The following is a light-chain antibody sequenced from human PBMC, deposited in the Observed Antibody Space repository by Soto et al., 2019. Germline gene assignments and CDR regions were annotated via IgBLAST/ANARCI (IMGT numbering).Light chain of an antibody. J-gene: IGLJ3*02. Sequence: QSVLTQTPSASGTPGQTVTISCSGSRSNIGNNAVSWYQQFPGTAPKLLIYKNNQRPSGVPDRFSGSKSGTSASLAISGLQSEDEADYYCATWDDSLNARGVFXXGTQLTVL. CDR3: ATWDDSLNARGV. V-gene: IGLV1-44*01. CDR1: RSNIGNNA. CDR2: KNN.